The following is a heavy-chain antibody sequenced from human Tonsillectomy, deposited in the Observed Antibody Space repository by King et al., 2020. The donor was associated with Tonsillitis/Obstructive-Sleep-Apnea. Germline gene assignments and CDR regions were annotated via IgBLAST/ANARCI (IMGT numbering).Heavy chain of an antibody. D-gene: IGHD5-18*01. CDR1: GFTVSRNY. Sequence: VQLVESGGGLVQPGGSLRLSCAASGFTVSRNYMSWVRQAPGKGLEWVSVIYSGGSTYYADSVKGRFTISRDNSKNTLYLPMNSLRAEDTAVYYCARGLWIQLWHPFDPWGQGTLVTVSS. CDR2: IYSGGST. CDR3: ARGLWIQLWHPFDP. V-gene: IGHV3-66*01. J-gene: IGHJ5*02.